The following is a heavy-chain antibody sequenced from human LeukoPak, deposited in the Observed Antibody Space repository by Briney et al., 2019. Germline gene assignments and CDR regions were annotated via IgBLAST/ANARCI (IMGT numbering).Heavy chain of an antibody. J-gene: IGHJ5*02. V-gene: IGHV4-61*01. CDR3: ASEAECSCGSCYSYGWFDP. Sequence: PSETLSLTCTVSGGSVSSGLNKWSWIRQPPGKELEWIGDISYSGSASYNPSLRSRVTISLDTSTNQFSLTLGSVTAADTAVYYCASEAECSCGSCYSYGWFDPWGRGTQVIVSS. CDR1: GGSVSSGLNK. D-gene: IGHD2-15*01. CDR2: ISYSGSA.